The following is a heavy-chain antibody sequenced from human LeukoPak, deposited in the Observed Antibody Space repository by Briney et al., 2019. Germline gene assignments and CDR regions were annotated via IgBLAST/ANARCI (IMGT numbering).Heavy chain of an antibody. CDR3: ARARYVNSFYAFNI. V-gene: IGHV4-59*01. D-gene: IGHD3-9*01. Sequence: SETLSLTCTVSGGSISSYYWSWIRLPPGKGLEWIGYLSKSGNTNYSPSLKSRVTIFGDTSKNQFFLKLSSVTAADTAVYYCARARYVNSFYAFNIWGQGTLVTVSS. CDR2: LSKSGNT. J-gene: IGHJ3*02. CDR1: GGSISSYY.